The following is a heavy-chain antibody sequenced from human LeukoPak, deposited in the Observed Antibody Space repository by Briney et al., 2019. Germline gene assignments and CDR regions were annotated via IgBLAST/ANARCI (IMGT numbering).Heavy chain of an antibody. CDR1: GGSISSSSYY. Sequence: SETLSLTCTVPGGSISSSSYYWGWIRQPPGKGLEWIGSIYYSGSTYYNPSLKSRVTISVDTSKNQFSLKLSSVTAADTAVYYCARQAVLLWFGEPPAPFDYWGQGTLVTVSS. V-gene: IGHV4-39*01. J-gene: IGHJ4*02. CDR2: IYYSGST. D-gene: IGHD3-10*01. CDR3: ARQAVLLWFGEPPAPFDY.